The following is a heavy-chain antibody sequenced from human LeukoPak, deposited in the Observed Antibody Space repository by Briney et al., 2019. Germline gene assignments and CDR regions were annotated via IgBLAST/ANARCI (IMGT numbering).Heavy chain of an antibody. Sequence: GGSLRLSCAASGFIFSSYWMSWVRQAPGKGLEWVANIKQDGSEKYYVDSVKGRFTISRDNAKNSLYLQMNSLRAEDTALYYCASGRQLGYWGQGTLVTVSS. D-gene: IGHD3-16*01. V-gene: IGHV3-7*01. J-gene: IGHJ4*02. CDR2: IKQDGSEK. CDR3: ASGRQLGY. CDR1: GFIFSSYW.